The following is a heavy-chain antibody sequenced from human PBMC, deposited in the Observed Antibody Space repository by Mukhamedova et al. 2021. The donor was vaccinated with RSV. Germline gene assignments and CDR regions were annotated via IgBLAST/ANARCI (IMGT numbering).Heavy chain of an antibody. D-gene: IGHD3-3*01. V-gene: IGHV4-30-4*01. J-gene: IGHJ6*01. CDR3: ARDREYEFRTGPEGGDLET. CDR2: ISNSGTT. Sequence: IRQPPGRGLEWIGCISNSGTTYTNPSLQSRVTISLDTSKNQFSLKVSSVTAADTAVEFCARDREYEFRTGPEGGDLETRGQG.